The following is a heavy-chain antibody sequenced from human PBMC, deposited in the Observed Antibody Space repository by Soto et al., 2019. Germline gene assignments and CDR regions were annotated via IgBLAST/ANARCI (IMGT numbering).Heavy chain of an antibody. D-gene: IGHD1-1*01. CDR1: GYAFTTYG. V-gene: IGHV1-18*01. J-gene: IGHJ4*02. CDR3: ARGRYGDY. CDR2: ISAHNGNT. Sequence: QVHLVQSGAEVKKPGASVKVSCKGSGYAFTTYGITWVRQAPGQGLEWMGWISAHNGNTNYAQKLQGRVTVTRDTYTSPVYMELSSLRFDDSAVYSCARGRYGDYWGQGALVTVSS.